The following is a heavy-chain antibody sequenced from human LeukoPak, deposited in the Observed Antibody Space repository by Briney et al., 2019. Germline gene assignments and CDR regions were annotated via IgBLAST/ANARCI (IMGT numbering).Heavy chain of an antibody. CDR3: ARGHRRSIAARRYYYMDV. Sequence: ASVKVSCKASGYTFTSYDINWVRQATGQGLEWMGWMNPNSGNTGYAQKFQGRVTITRNTSISTAYMELSSLRSEDTAVYYCARGHRRSIAARRYYYMDVWGKGTTVTVSS. CDR1: GYTFTSYD. D-gene: IGHD6-6*01. CDR2: MNPNSGNT. J-gene: IGHJ6*03. V-gene: IGHV1-8*03.